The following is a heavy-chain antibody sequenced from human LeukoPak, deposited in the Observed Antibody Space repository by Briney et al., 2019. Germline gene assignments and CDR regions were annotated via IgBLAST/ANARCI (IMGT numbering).Heavy chain of an antibody. D-gene: IGHD6-13*01. CDR1: GGSISSSTYY. Sequence: SETLSLTCTVSGGSISSSTYYWGWIRQLPGKGLEWIGSIYYSGSTYYNPSLESRVTISVDTSKNQFSLKLSSVTATDTAVYYCARVRRSSRYFDYWGQGTLVAVSS. CDR3: ARVRRSSRYFDY. V-gene: IGHV4-39*07. CDR2: IYYSGST. J-gene: IGHJ4*02.